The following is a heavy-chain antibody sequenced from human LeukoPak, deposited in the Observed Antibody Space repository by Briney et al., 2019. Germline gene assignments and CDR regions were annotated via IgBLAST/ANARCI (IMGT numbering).Heavy chain of an antibody. Sequence: GGSLRLSCAASGFTFSSYSMNWVRQAPGKGLEWVSSISSSSSYIYYADSVKGRFTISRDNAKNSLYLQMNSLRAEDTAVYYCARARHVVGGGFDYWGKGTLVTVSS. CDR3: ARARHVVGGGFDY. J-gene: IGHJ4*02. CDR1: GFTFSSYS. V-gene: IGHV3-21*01. D-gene: IGHD3-10*01. CDR2: ISSSSSYI.